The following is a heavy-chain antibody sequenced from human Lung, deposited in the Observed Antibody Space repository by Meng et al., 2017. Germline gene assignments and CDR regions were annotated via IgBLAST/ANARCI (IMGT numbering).Heavy chain of an antibody. J-gene: IGHJ4*02. CDR1: GGSFSDYY. CDR3: ARGPTTMAHDFDY. D-gene: IGHD4-11*01. Sequence: HVQLRQWGAGRLKPSETLSLPCVVAGGSFSDYYWSWIRQPPGKGLEWIGEINHSGSTNYNPSLESRATISVDTSQNNLSLKLSSVTAADSAVYYCARGPTTMAHDFDYWGQGTLVTVSS. V-gene: IGHV4-34*01. CDR2: INHSGST.